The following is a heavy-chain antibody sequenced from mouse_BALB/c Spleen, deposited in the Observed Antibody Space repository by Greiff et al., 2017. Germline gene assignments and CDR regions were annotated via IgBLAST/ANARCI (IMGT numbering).Heavy chain of an antibody. J-gene: IGHJ1*01. D-gene: IGHD4-1*01. CDR1: GFTFSSFG. CDR2: ISSGSSTI. CDR3: ARGVTGPLYWYFDV. Sequence: EVKLVESGGGLVQPGGSRKLSCAASGFTFSSFGMHWVRQAPEKGLEWVAYISSGSSTIYYADTVKGRFTISRDNPKNTLFLQMTSLRSEDTAMYYCARGVTGPLYWYFDVWGAGTTVTVSS. V-gene: IGHV5-17*02.